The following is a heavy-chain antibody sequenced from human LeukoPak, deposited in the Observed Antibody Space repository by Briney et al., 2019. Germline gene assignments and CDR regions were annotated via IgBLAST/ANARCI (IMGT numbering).Heavy chain of an antibody. D-gene: IGHD1-1*01. V-gene: IGHV3-74*01. CDR1: GFTFSSYW. J-gene: IGHJ3*02. CDR3: ATGNAHAFDI. CDR2: INSDGSST. Sequence: PGGSLRLSCAASGFTFSSYWMHWVRHVPGKDLVWVSRINSDGSSTTYADSVKGRFTISRDNGKNTLYLQINSLRAEDTAVYYCATGNAHAFDIWGQGTVVTVSS.